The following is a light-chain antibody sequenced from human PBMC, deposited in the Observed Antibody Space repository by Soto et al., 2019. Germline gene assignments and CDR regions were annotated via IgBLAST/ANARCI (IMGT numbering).Light chain of an antibody. CDR1: QSVGTF. V-gene: IGKV3-11*01. CDR2: DAS. CDR3: QQRYNSYS. J-gene: IGKJ2*03. Sequence: EIVLTQSPATLSLFPGERANLSCRASQSVGTFLGWYQQKLGQAPRLLIYDASYRATGIPARFSGSGSGTDFTLTVSRLEPEDFAIYYCQQRYNSYSFGQGTKLEIK.